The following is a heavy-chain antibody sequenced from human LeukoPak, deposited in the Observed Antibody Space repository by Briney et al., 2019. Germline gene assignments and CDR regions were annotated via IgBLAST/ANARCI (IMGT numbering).Heavy chain of an antibody. Sequence: PSETLSLTCTVSGGSISRYYWSWIRQPPGKGLEWIGYIYSSGSTNYSPSLKSRVTISVDTSKNQFSLKLSSVTAADTAVYYCARKRKGISSSYPFLNYYYMDVWGKGTTVTVSS. V-gene: IGHV4-59*12. J-gene: IGHJ6*03. CDR3: ARKRKGISSSYPFLNYYYMDV. CDR2: IYSSGST. D-gene: IGHD6-13*01. CDR1: GGSISRYY.